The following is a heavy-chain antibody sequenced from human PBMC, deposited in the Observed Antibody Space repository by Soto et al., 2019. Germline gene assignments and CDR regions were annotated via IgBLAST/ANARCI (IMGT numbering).Heavy chain of an antibody. J-gene: IGHJ6*01. CDR1: GYAITSYA. D-gene: IGHD3-22*01. CDR2: INAGNGNT. Sequence: GASAKVSCEDCGYAITSYALRWLRQAPGQRLEWMGWINAGNGNTKYSQKFQGRVTITRDTSASTAYMELSSLRSEDTAVYYCAMNTMIVVVPMGPSDGYYYYGMDVWGQGTTVPVSS. V-gene: IGHV1-3*01. CDR3: AMNTMIVVVPMGPSDGYYYYGMDV.